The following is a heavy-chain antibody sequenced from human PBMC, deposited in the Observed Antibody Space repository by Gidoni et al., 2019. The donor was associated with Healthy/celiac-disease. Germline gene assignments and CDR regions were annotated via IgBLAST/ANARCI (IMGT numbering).Heavy chain of an antibody. CDR2: IYSGGST. CDR3: ARANITFGGVIATPFDY. CDR1: GFTVSSNY. D-gene: IGHD3-16*02. Sequence: EVQLVESGGGLIQPGGSLRLSCAASGFTVSSNYMSWVRQAPGKGLEWCSVIYSGGSTYYADSVKGRFTISRDNSKNTLYLQMNSLRAEDTAVYYCARANITFGGVIATPFDYWGQGTLVTVSS. V-gene: IGHV3-53*01. J-gene: IGHJ4*02.